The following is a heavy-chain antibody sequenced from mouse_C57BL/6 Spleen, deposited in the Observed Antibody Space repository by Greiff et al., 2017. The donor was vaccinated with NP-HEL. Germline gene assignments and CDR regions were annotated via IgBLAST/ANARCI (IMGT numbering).Heavy chain of an antibody. J-gene: IGHJ1*03. CDR3: ARSPYYYGSSPDWYFDV. CDR1: GYTFTSYW. V-gene: IGHV1-69*01. D-gene: IGHD1-1*01. Sequence: QVQLQQPGAELVMPGASVKLSCKASGYTFTSYWMHWVKQRPGQGLEWIGEIDPSDSYTKYNQKFKGKSTLTVDKSSSTAYMQLSSLTSEDSAVYYCARSPYYYGSSPDWYFDVWGTGTTVTVSS. CDR2: IDPSDSYT.